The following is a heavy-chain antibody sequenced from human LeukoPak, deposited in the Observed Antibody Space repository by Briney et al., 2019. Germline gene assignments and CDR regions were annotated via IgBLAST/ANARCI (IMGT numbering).Heavy chain of an antibody. CDR1: GYSISSGYY. D-gene: IGHD3-3*01. V-gene: IGHV4-38-2*01. CDR3: ARTNFWSGYYFFDY. J-gene: IGHJ4*02. Sequence: SETLSLTCAVSGYSISSGYYWGWIRQPPGKGLEWIGSIYHSGSTYYNPSLKSRVTISVDTSKNQFSLKLSSVAAADTAVYYCARTNFWSGYYFFDYWGQGTLVTVSS. CDR2: IYHSGST.